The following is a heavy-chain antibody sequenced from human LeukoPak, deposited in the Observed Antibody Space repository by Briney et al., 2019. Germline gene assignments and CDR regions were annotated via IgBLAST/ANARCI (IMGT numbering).Heavy chain of an antibody. Sequence: ASVKVSCKASGYTFTGYYMHWVRLAPGQGLEWMGWINPNSGGTNYAQKFQGRVTMTRDTSISTAYMELSRLRSDDTAVYYCATEGTMIARYGMDVWGQGTTVTVSS. CDR3: ATEGTMIARYGMDV. V-gene: IGHV1-2*02. CDR2: INPNSGGT. J-gene: IGHJ6*02. D-gene: IGHD3-22*01. CDR1: GYTFTGYY.